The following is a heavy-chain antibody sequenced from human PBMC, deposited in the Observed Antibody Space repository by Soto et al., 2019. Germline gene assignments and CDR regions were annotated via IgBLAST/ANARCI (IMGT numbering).Heavy chain of an antibody. CDR2: ISYDGSNK. Sequence: GSLRLSCAASGFTFISYDMHWVLQAPCKGLEWVAVISYDGSNKYYADSVKGRLTISRDNSKNTLFLQMNSLRTEDTAVYYCAKGQHCSSTSCYFYYYGMDVWGQGTTVTVSS. CDR1: GFTFISYD. V-gene: IGHV3-30*18. J-gene: IGHJ6*02. CDR3: AKGQHCSSTSCYFYYYGMDV. D-gene: IGHD2-2*01.